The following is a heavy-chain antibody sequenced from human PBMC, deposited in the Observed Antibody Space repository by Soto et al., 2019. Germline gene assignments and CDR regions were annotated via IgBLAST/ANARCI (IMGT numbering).Heavy chain of an antibody. J-gene: IGHJ4*02. CDR2: INHSGST. CDR1: GGSFIGYY. V-gene: IGHV4-34*01. Sequence: SETLSLTCAVYGGSFIGYYCSWIRQPPLKGLEWIGEINHSGSTNYNPSLKSRVTISVDTSKNQFSLKLSSVTAADTAVYYCARGITMVRGVIYYFDYWGQGTLVTVSS. CDR3: ARGITMVRGVIYYFDY. D-gene: IGHD3-10*01.